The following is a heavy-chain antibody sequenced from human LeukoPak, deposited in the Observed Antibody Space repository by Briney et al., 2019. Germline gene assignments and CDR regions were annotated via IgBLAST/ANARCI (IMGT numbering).Heavy chain of an antibody. Sequence: GASVKVSCKASGGTFSSYTISWVRQAPGQGLEWMGRIIPILGIANYAQKFQGRVTITADKSTSTAYMELSSLRSEDTAVYYCARGTTIFGVVIIASWWGQGTLVTVSS. CDR2: IIPILGIA. J-gene: IGHJ4*02. V-gene: IGHV1-69*02. D-gene: IGHD3-3*01. CDR1: GGTFSSYT. CDR3: ARGTTIFGVVIIASW.